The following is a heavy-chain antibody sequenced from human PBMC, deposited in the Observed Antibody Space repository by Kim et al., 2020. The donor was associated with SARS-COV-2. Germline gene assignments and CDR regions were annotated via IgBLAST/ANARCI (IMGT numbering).Heavy chain of an antibody. Sequence: GGSLRLSCAASGFTFSSYGMHWVRQAPGKGLEWVAVISYDGSNKYYADSVKGRFTISRDNSKNTLYLQMNSLRAEDTAVYYCATQAIAADAFFDYRGQGT. J-gene: IGHJ4*02. CDR2: ISYDGSNK. CDR1: GFTFSSYG. D-gene: IGHD6-13*01. V-gene: IGHV3-33*05. CDR3: ATQAIAADAFFDY.